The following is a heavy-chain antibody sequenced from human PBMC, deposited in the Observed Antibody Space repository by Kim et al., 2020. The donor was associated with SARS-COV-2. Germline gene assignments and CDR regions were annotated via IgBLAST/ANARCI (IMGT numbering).Heavy chain of an antibody. D-gene: IGHD4-17*01. J-gene: IGHJ4*02. CDR3: AKDRTDYGDYVVDFDF. Sequence: GGSLRLSCTASGFTFRTYAMSWVRQAPGRGLEWVSGISGSGESTYYADSVKGRFTISRDNFKNTLYVQMSRLRADDTAIYYCAKDRTDYGDYVVDFDFWGRGALVTVSS. CDR1: GFTFRTYA. V-gene: IGHV3-23*01. CDR2: ISGSGEST.